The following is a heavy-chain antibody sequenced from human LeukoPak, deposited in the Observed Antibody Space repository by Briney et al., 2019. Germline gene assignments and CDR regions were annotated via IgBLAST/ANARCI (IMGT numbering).Heavy chain of an antibody. CDR2: IFHSGGT. J-gene: IGHJ4*02. V-gene: IGHV4-4*02. D-gene: IGHD6-13*01. Sequence: SPSETLSLTCIVSGDSIDTNNWWSWVRQSPGKGLEFIGQIFHSGGTIYNPSLENRVTMSVDQSKNRFSLKMTSVTAADTAVYYCARDPAGVGMEGIFFDYWGQGTLVTVPS. CDR3: ARDPAGVGMEGIFFDY. CDR1: GDSIDTNNW.